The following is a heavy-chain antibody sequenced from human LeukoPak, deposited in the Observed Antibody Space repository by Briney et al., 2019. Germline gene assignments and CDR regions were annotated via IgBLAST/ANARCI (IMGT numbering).Heavy chain of an antibody. J-gene: IGHJ4*02. Sequence: SETLSLTCTVSGGSISSYYWSWIRQPPGKGLEWIGYIYYSGSTNYHPSLKSRVTISVDTSKNQFSLKLSSVTAADTAVYYCARSVGATTPFDYWGQGTLVTVSS. CDR1: GGSISSYY. V-gene: IGHV4-59*01. CDR3: ARSVGATTPFDY. CDR2: IYYSGST. D-gene: IGHD1-26*01.